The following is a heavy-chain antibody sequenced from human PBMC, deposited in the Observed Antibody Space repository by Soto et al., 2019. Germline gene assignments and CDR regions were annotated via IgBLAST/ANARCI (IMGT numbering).Heavy chain of an antibody. CDR3: ERVKKYYYDRNGMDV. D-gene: IGHD3-22*01. J-gene: IGHJ6*02. V-gene: IGHV4-34*01. Sequence: SETLSLTCAVSGGSISSGGYSWSWIRQPPGKGLEWIGEINHSGSTNYNPSLKSRVTISVDTSKNQFSLKLSSVTAADTAVYYCERVKKYYYDRNGMDVWGQGTTVTVSS. CDR2: INHSGST. CDR1: GGSISSGGYS.